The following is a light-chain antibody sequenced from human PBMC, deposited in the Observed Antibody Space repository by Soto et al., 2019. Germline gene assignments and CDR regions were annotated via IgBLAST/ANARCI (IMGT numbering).Light chain of an antibody. Sequence: QSVLTQPPSVSGAPGQGVTISCSGSSSDIGAGFDVHWYQQLPGTAPRLLISGKMNRPSGVPDRFSGSKSGTSASLAITGLQAEDDAAYYCQSYDNTLRGCVFGGGTKLTVL. J-gene: IGLJ3*02. CDR2: GKM. CDR3: QSYDNTLRGCV. CDR1: SSDIGAGFD. V-gene: IGLV1-40*01.